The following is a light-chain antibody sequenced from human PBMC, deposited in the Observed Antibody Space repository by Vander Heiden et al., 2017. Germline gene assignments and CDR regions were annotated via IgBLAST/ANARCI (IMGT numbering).Light chain of an antibody. V-gene: IGLV1-47*01. CDR1: NSNTGNNY. Sequence: QSVLTQPLSASWTPGQRVTISCSGSNSNTGNNYVYWYQQHPGTAPKLLIYKDNQRPSGVPDRFSGSKSGTSASLAISGLRSEDEADYHCAGWDDSLSGPVFGGGTKLTVL. CDR3: AGWDDSLSGPV. CDR2: KDN. J-gene: IGLJ2*01.